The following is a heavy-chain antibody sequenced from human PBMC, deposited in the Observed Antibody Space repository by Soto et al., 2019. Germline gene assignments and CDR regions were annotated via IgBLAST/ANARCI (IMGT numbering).Heavy chain of an antibody. D-gene: IGHD2-15*01. Sequence: GGSLRLSCAASGFTFSSYGMHWFRQAPGKGLEWVAVIWYDGSNKYYADSVKGRFTISRDNSKNTLYLQMNSLRAEDTAVYYCAKALVANRGFATGDYMDVWGKGTTVTVSS. CDR3: AKALVANRGFATGDYMDV. J-gene: IGHJ6*03. CDR1: GFTFSSYG. V-gene: IGHV3-33*06. CDR2: IWYDGSNK.